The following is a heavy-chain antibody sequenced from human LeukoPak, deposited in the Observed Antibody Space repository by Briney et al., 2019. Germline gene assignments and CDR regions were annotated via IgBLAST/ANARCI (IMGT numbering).Heavy chain of an antibody. CDR1: GYTFTGYY. D-gene: IGHD3-3*01. J-gene: IGHJ4*02. CDR3: ARGERDDFWSGYSPLFDY. V-gene: IGHV1-2*02. Sequence: ASVKVSCTASGYTFTGYYMHWVRQAPGQGLEWMGWINPNSGGTNYAQKFQGRVTMTRDTSISTAYMELSRLRSDDMAVYNCARGERDDFWSGYSPLFDYWGQGTLVTVSS. CDR2: INPNSGGT.